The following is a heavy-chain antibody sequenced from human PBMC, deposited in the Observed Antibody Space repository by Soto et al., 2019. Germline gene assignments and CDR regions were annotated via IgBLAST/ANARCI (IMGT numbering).Heavy chain of an antibody. J-gene: IGHJ5*02. CDR3: ARSAPYCSGGSCYGVLWFDP. V-gene: IGHV1-46*01. CDR2: INPSGGST. Sequence: ASVKVSCKASGYTFTSYYMHWVRQAPGQGLERMGIINPSGGSTSYAQKFQGWVTMTRDTSISTAYMELSRLRSDDTAVYYCARSAPYCSGGSCYGVLWFDPWGQGTLVTVSS. CDR1: GYTFTSYY. D-gene: IGHD2-15*01.